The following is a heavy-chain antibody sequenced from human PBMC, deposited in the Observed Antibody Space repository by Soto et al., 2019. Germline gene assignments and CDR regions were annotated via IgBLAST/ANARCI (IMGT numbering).Heavy chain of an antibody. CDR1: GFTFSSYA. V-gene: IGHV3-23*01. CDR3: AKNTERYFDWLLPPFDY. Sequence: EVQLLESGGGLVQPGGSLRLSCAASGFTFSSYAMSWVRQAPGKGLEWVSAISGSGGSTYYADSVKGRFTISRDNSKNTLYLQMNSLRAEDTAVYYCAKNTERYFDWLLPPFDYWGQGTLGTVSS. CDR2: ISGSGGST. D-gene: IGHD3-9*01. J-gene: IGHJ4*02.